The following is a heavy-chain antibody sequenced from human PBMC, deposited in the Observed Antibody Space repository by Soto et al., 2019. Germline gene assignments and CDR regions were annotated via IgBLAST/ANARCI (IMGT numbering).Heavy chain of an antibody. CDR3: ARGYESGYTFGHDL. J-gene: IGHJ5*02. Sequence: SETLSLTCTVSGDSISSTYWSWVRQPAGRGLEWIGRIYSSGSNNYNPSLESRVTMSVDTSKNQFSLTLRSVTAAGTAVYFCARGYESGYTFGHDLWGQGTLVTVSS. V-gene: IGHV4-4*07. D-gene: IGHD3-3*01. CDR1: GDSISSTY. CDR2: IYSSGSN.